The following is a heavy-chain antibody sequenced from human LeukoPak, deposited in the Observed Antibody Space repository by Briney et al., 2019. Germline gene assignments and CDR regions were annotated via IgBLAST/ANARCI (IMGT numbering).Heavy chain of an antibody. V-gene: IGHV4-34*01. CDR2: INHSGST. Sequence: SETLSLTCAVYGGSFSGYYWSWIRQPPGKGLEWIGEINHSGSTNYNPSLKSRVTISVDTSKNQFSLKLSSVTAADTAVYYCARGDIVVVPAAPSFDCWGQGTLVTVSS. J-gene: IGHJ4*02. D-gene: IGHD2-2*01. CDR3: ARGDIVVVPAAPSFDC. CDR1: GGSFSGYY.